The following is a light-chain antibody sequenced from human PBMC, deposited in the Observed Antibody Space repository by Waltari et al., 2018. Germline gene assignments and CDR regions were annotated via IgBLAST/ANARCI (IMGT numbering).Light chain of an antibody. V-gene: IGLV2-8*01. CDR1: TNDIGSYDY. CDR2: EVS. J-gene: IGLJ2*01. Sequence: QSALTQPPSASGSPGQSVTLSCTGTTNDIGSYDYVSWYQHHPGKAPKLIIYEVSNRPSVFSNRFSGSKSGSTASLTVSALQVEDEAIYYCSSYVASRIVFGGGTRLTVL. CDR3: SSYVASRIV.